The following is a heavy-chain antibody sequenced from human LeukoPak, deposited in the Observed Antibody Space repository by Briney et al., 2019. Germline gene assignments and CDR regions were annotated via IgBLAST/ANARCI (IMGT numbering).Heavy chain of an antibody. D-gene: IGHD1-26*01. Sequence: SQTLSLTCAISGDSVPSNSAAWNWIRQSPSRGLEWLGRTYYRSKWYNEYALSVKSRITINPDTSKNQFSLQLTSLTPEDTAVYYCARLVGGTKDYWGQGTLVTVSS. CDR2: TYYRSKWYN. CDR3: ARLVGGTKDY. J-gene: IGHJ4*02. V-gene: IGHV6-1*01. CDR1: GDSVPSNSAA.